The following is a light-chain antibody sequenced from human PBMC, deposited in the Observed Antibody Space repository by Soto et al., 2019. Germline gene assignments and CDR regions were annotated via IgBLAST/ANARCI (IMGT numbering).Light chain of an antibody. CDR2: VGTGGILG. Sequence: QLVLTQPPSASASLGASVTLTCTLSSGYSNYKADWYQQRPGKGPRFVMRVGTGGILGSKGDGIPDRFSVLGSGLNRYLTIKNIQEEDESDYHCGADHGSGSNFVYVFGTGTKLTVL. CDR3: GADHGSGSNFVYV. J-gene: IGLJ1*01. CDR1: SGYSNYK. V-gene: IGLV9-49*01.